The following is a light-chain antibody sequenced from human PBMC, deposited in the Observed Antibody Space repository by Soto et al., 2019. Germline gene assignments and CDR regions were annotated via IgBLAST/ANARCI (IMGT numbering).Light chain of an antibody. V-gene: IGLV1-47*02. CDR3: QSYDSSLRGSV. J-gene: IGLJ2*01. CDR1: SSNIGSNY. CDR2: TNN. Sequence: QSVLTQPPSASGTPGQRVTISCSGSSSNIGSNYVYWYQQLPGTAPKLLIYTNNQRPSGVPDRFSGSKSGTSASLAITGLQAEDEADYYCQSYDSSLRGSVFGGGTKLTVL.